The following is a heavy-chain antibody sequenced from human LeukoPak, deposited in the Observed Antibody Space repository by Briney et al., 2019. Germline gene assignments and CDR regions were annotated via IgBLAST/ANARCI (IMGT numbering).Heavy chain of an antibody. CDR2: IYYSGST. J-gene: IGHJ4*02. D-gene: IGHD3-22*01. Sequence: SETLSLTCTVSGGSISSYYWSWIRQPPGKGLEWIGYIYYSGSTNYNPSLKSRVTISVDTSKNQFSLKLSSVTAADTAVYYCARQVNTMIVVVPYFDYWGQGTLVTVSS. V-gene: IGHV4-59*08. CDR3: ARQVNTMIVVVPYFDY. CDR1: GGSISSYY.